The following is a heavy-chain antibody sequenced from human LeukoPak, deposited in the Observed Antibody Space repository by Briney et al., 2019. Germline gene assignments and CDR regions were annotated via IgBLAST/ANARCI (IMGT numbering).Heavy chain of an antibody. Sequence: SETLSLTCTVSGGSISSSYWSWIRQPPGKGLEWIGYIYYSGNTNYNPSLKSRVTISVDTSKNQFSLKLTSVTAADTAEYYCARASRGHDYWGQGTLVTVSS. J-gene: IGHJ4*02. CDR1: GGSISSSY. D-gene: IGHD3-10*01. CDR3: ARASRGHDY. V-gene: IGHV4-59*01. CDR2: IYYSGNT.